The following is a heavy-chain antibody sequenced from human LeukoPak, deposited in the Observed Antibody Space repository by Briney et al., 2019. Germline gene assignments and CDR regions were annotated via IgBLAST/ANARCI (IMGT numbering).Heavy chain of an antibody. CDR1: GFTFSSYW. J-gene: IGHJ4*02. D-gene: IGHD6-13*01. CDR2: IKQDGSEK. CDR3: ARGYIAAAGTIDY. V-gene: IGHV3-7*01. Sequence: GGSLRLSCAASGFTFSSYWMSWVRQAPGKGLEWVANIKQDGSEKYYVDPVKGRFTISRDNAKNSLYLQMNSLRAEDTAVYYCARGYIAAAGTIDYWGQGTLVTVSS.